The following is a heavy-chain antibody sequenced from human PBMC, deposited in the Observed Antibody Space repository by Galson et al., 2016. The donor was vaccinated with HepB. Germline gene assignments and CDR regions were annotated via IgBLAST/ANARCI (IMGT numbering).Heavy chain of an antibody. CDR2: IYPGDSET. D-gene: IGHD1-26*01. CDR3: ARRTVGYYKGASDY. J-gene: IGHJ4*02. Sequence: QSGAEVKKPGESLTISCKGSGYSFTGFWIGWVRQKPGKGLEWMGIIYPGDSETRYSPSFQGQVTMSVDKSINTAYLQWSSLKASDTAIYYCARRTVGYYKGASDYWGQGTLVTVSS. CDR1: GYSFTGFW. V-gene: IGHV5-51*03.